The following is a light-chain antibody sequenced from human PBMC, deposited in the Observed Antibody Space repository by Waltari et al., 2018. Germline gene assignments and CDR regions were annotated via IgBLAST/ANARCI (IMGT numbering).Light chain of an antibody. CDR1: QSLNTN. CDR3: QQYNNWPPYT. Sequence: EIVMTQSPATLSVSPGERATLSCRASQSLNTNLAWYQQKPGQAPGLLIYGASTRATGIPARFSGHGSGTDFTLTISSLQSEDFALYYCQQYNNWPPYTFAQGTKLEIK. CDR2: GAS. V-gene: IGKV3-15*01. J-gene: IGKJ2*01.